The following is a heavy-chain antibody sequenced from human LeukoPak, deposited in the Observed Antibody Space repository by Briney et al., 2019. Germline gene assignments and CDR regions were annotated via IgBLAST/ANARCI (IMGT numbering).Heavy chain of an antibody. CDR3: ARDAVWGSYRYPTLFDY. Sequence: GRSLRLSCAASGFTFSSYAMHWVRQAPGKGLEWVAVISYDESNKYYADSVKGRFTISRDNSKNTLYLQMNSLRAEDTAVYYCARDAVWGSYRYPTLFDYWGQGTLVAVSS. CDR2: ISYDESNK. J-gene: IGHJ4*02. V-gene: IGHV3-30-3*01. CDR1: GFTFSSYA. D-gene: IGHD3-16*02.